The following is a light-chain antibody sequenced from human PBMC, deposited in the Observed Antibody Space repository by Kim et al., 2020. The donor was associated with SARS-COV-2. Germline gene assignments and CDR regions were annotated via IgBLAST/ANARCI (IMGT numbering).Light chain of an antibody. J-gene: IGLJ6*01. CDR1: KLGDKF. CDR3: QVWDGSTDVV. Sequence: SYELTQPPSVSVSPGQTASITCSGDKLGDKFVSWYQHRPGQSPVLVISQDKKRPSGIPERFSGSNSGNTATLTISGTQATDEADYYCQVWDGSTDVVFG. CDR2: QDK. V-gene: IGLV3-1*01.